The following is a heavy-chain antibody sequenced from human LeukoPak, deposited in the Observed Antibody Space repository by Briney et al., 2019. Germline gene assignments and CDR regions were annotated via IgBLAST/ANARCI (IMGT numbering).Heavy chain of an antibody. D-gene: IGHD2-15*01. V-gene: IGHV4-59*01. CDR2: IYYSGST. CDR3: ARSSPWGSDY. Sequence: KPSETLSLTCTVSGCSISSYYWSWIRQPPGKGLEWIVYIYYSGSTNYNPSLKSLVTRSVDTSKNQFSLKLSSVTAADTEVYYCARSSPWGSDYWGPGNLVIVSS. CDR1: GCSISSYY. J-gene: IGHJ4*02.